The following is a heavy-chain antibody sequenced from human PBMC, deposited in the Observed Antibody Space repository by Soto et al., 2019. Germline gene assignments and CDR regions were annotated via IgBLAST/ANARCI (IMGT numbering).Heavy chain of an antibody. CDR2: ISGSDDST. CDR1: GFTFSSYA. Sequence: EVQLLESGGGLVQPGESLSLSCAASGFTFSSYARSWVRQAPGKGLEWVSVISGSDDSTYYGDSVKARFTISRDNSKNTLYLQMNSLRAEDTAVYYCAKRSSSSTFDYCGQGTLVTVSS. V-gene: IGHV3-23*01. D-gene: IGHD6-6*01. J-gene: IGHJ4*02. CDR3: AKRSSSSTFDY.